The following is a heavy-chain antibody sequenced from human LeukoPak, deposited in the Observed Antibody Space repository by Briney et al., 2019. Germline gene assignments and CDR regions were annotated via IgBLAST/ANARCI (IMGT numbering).Heavy chain of an antibody. Sequence: ASVKVSCKASGGTFSSYAISWVRQAPGQGLEWMGWINPNSGGTNYAQKFQGRVTITADKSTSTAYMELSSLRSEDTAVYYCARLGCSSTSCHRLYYYMDVWGKGTTVTVSS. CDR1: GGTFSSYA. CDR3: ARLGCSSTSCHRLYYYMDV. CDR2: INPNSGGT. D-gene: IGHD2-2*01. V-gene: IGHV1-69*10. J-gene: IGHJ6*03.